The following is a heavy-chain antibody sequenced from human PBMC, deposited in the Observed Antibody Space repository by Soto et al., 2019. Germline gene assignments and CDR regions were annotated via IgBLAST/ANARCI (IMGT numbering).Heavy chain of an antibody. D-gene: IGHD2-2*01. CDR3: ARSFTGYCSSTSCPIYYYFGMDV. V-gene: IGHV6-1*01. J-gene: IGHJ6*02. Sequence: SQTLSLTCAISGDSVSSNSAAWNWIRHSPSRGLECLGRTYYRCKWYNDYAVSVKSRITINPDTSKNQFSLQLNSVPPEDTAVYYCARSFTGYCSSTSCPIYYYFGMDVWGQGTTVTAP. CDR2: TYYRCKWYN. CDR1: GDSVSSNSAA.